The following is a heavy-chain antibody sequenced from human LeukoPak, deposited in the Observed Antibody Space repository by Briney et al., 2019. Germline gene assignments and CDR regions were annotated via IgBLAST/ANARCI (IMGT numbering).Heavy chain of an antibody. Sequence: GGSLTLSCAASGFTFTNAWMSWVRQAPGKGLEWVGRIKSKTEGETADYAAPVKGRFTISRDDSKNTLYLHMNSLKTEDTAVYYCTTVYCSSTSCAMSGNYWGQETLVTVSS. J-gene: IGHJ4*02. CDR3: TTVYCSSTSCAMSGNY. D-gene: IGHD2-2*01. CDR1: GFTFTNAW. CDR2: IKSKTEGETA. V-gene: IGHV3-15*01.